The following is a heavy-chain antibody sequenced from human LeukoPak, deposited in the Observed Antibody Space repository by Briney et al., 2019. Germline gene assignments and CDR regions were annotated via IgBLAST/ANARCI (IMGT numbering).Heavy chain of an antibody. CDR1: GFTFSSYA. V-gene: IGHV3-23*01. CDR2: ISGSGGST. CDR3: AKVPGITMVRGVIPVYFDY. Sequence: GGSLRLSCAASGFTFSSYAMSWVRQAPGKGLEWVSAISGSGGSTYYADSVKGRFTISRDNSKSTLYLQMNSLRAEDTAVYYCAKVPGITMVRGVIPVYFDYWGQGTLVTVSS. J-gene: IGHJ4*02. D-gene: IGHD3-10*01.